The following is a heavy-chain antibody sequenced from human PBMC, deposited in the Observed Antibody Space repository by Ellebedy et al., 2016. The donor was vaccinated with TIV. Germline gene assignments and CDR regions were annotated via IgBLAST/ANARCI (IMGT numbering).Heavy chain of an antibody. J-gene: IGHJ4*02. V-gene: IGHV3-48*02. CDR3: TTDYYDNSGYRMLGGY. D-gene: IGHD3-22*01. CDR2: ISGRSNII. CDR1: GFTFSSSS. Sequence: GGSLRLXXAASGFTFSSSSMNWVRQAPGKGLEWLSYISGRSNIIYYADSVRGRFTISRDNAKNSLYLQMSSLRDEDTAVYYCTTDYYDNSGYRMLGGYWGQGTLVTVSS.